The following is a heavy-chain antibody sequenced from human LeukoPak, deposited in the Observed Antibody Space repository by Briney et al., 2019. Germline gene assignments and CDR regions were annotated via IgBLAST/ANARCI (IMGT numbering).Heavy chain of an antibody. Sequence: GRSLRLSCAASGFTFDDYAMHWVRQAPGKGLEWVSGISWNSGSIGYADSVKGRFTISRDNAKNSLYLQMNSLRAEDTALYYCAKDREGPHFTNMDVWGKGTTVTVSS. CDR2: ISWNSGSI. CDR3: AKDREGPHFTNMDV. CDR1: GFTFDDYA. J-gene: IGHJ6*03. D-gene: IGHD3-3*01. V-gene: IGHV3-9*01.